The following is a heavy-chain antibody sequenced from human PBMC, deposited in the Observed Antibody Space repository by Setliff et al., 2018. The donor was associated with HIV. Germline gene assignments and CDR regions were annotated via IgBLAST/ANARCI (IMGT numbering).Heavy chain of an antibody. Sequence: KPSETLSLTCAVYGGSFSGYYWSWIRQPPGKGLEWIGEINHSGSTNYNPSLKSRVTISVDTSKNQFSLKLSSVTAADTAVYYCAGSSRGWLERYYYYGMDVWGQGTTVTVSS. CDR1: GGSFSGYY. CDR2: INHSGST. D-gene: IGHD6-19*01. V-gene: IGHV4-34*01. J-gene: IGHJ6*02. CDR3: AGSSRGWLERYYYYGMDV.